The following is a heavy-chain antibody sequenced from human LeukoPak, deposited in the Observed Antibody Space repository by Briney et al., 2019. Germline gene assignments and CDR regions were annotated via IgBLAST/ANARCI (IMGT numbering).Heavy chain of an antibody. J-gene: IGHJ4*02. CDR2: ISSSGSTI. D-gene: IGHD3-22*01. CDR1: GFTFSSYE. Sequence: GGSLRLSCAASGFTFSSYEMNWVRQAPGKGLEWVSYISSSGSTIYYADSVKGRFTISRDNAKNSLYLQMNSLRAEDTAVYYCARVLHKRNYDSSDYYGYWGQGTLVTVSS. CDR3: ARVLHKRNYDSSDYYGY. V-gene: IGHV3-48*03.